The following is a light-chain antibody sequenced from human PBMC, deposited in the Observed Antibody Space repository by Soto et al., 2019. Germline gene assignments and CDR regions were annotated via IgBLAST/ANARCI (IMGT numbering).Light chain of an antibody. CDR2: GAS. J-gene: IGKJ1*01. CDR1: QSVSGNF. CDR3: QQYNNWHRT. Sequence: EVVLTQSPGTLSLSPGEGATLSCSASQSVSGNFLAWYQQKPGQAPRLLIYGASTRATGIPARFSGSGSGTEFTLTISSLQSGDFAVYYCQQYNNWHRTFGQGTKVDIK. V-gene: IGKV3-15*01.